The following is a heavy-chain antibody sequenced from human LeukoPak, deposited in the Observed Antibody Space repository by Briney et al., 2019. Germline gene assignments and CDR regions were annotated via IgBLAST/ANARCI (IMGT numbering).Heavy chain of an antibody. V-gene: IGHV4-39*07. Sequence: SETLSLTCAVSGGSISSSSYYWGWIRQPPGKGLEWIGSIYYSGSTYYNPSLKSRFTISVDTSKNQFSLKLSSVTAADTAVYYCARATLSYFDYWGQGTLVTVSS. CDR2: IYYSGST. CDR3: ARATLSYFDY. CDR1: GGSISSSSYY. J-gene: IGHJ4*02.